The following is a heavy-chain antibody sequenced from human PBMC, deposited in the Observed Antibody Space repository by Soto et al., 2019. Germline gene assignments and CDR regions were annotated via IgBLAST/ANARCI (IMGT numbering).Heavy chain of an antibody. D-gene: IGHD3-3*01. J-gene: IGHJ6*02. CDR2: INHSGST. CDR3: ARGFTIFGVVISLYYYGMDV. Sequence: KPLETLSLTCAVYGGSFSGYYWSWIRQPPGKGLEWIGEINHSGSTNYNPSLKSRVTISVDTSKNQFSLKLSSVTAADTAVYYCARGFTIFGVVISLYYYGMDVWGQGTTVTVSS. V-gene: IGHV4-34*01. CDR1: GGSFSGYY.